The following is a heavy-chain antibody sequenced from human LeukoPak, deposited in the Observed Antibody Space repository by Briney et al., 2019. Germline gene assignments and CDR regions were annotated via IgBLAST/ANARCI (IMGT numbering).Heavy chain of an antibody. V-gene: IGHV1-2*06. D-gene: IGHD1-26*01. CDR1: GYSFTNYH. J-gene: IGHJ4*02. CDR2: IYPNTGGT. Sequence: GASVKVSCNTSGYSFTNYHMHWVRLAPGQGLEWMGHIYPNTGGTSYAQKFQGRVTMTRDTSISTAYMELSRLRSDDTAVYYCARDPRSIVGAPLDYWGQGTLVTVSS. CDR3: ARDPRSIVGAPLDY.